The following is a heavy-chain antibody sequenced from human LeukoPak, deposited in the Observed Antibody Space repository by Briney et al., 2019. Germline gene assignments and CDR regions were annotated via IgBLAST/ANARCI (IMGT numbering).Heavy chain of an antibody. J-gene: IGHJ6*03. V-gene: IGHV1-69*06. D-gene: IGHD4-23*01. Sequence: SVKVSCKASGGTFSSYAISWVRQAPGQGLEWMGGIIPIFGTANYAQKFQGRVTITADKSTSTAYMELSSLRSEDTAVYYCARDLATTVVNHRFYMDVWGKGTTVTVSS. CDR1: GGTFSSYA. CDR3: ARDLATTVVNHRFYMDV. CDR2: IIPIFGTA.